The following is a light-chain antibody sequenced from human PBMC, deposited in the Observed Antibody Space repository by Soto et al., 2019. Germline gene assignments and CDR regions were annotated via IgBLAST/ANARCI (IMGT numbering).Light chain of an antibody. CDR3: QQSYSTLTWT. Sequence: DIQMTQSPSTLSASVGDGVTITCRASQSISSWLAWYQQKPGKAPNLLIYDASTLESGVPPRFSGSGSGTDFTLTISSLQPDDFATYYCQQSYSTLTWTFGQGTKVDIK. J-gene: IGKJ1*01. V-gene: IGKV1-5*01. CDR2: DAS. CDR1: QSISSW.